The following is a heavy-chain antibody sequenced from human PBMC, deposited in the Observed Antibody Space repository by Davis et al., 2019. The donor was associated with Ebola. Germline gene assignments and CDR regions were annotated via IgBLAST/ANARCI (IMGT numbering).Heavy chain of an antibody. Sequence: SETLSLTCAVSGGSISSSNWWSWVRQPPGKGLEWIGEIYHSGSTYYNPSLKSRVTISVDRSKNQFSLKLSSVTAADTAVYYCATVPYDITGDAFDIWGQGTMVTVSS. CDR1: GGSISSSNW. D-gene: IGHD3-9*01. V-gene: IGHV4-4*02. J-gene: IGHJ3*02. CDR3: ATVPYDITGDAFDI. CDR2: IYHSGST.